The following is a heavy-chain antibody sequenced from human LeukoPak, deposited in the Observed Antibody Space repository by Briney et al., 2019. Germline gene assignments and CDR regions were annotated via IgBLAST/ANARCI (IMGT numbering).Heavy chain of an antibody. J-gene: IGHJ4*02. Sequence: PGGSLRLSCAASGFSFSTYWMSWVRQAPGKGLEWVANIKQDGSEEYYVDSVKGRFTISRDNAKNSLYLQMNSLRAEDTAVYYCARDHSSSWYGSWLYWGQGTLVTVSS. V-gene: IGHV3-7*04. D-gene: IGHD6-13*01. CDR1: GFSFSTYW. CDR2: IKQDGSEE. CDR3: ARDHSSSWYGSWLY.